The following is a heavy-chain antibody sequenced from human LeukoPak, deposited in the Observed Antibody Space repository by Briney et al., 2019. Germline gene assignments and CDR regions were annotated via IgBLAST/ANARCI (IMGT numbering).Heavy chain of an antibody. CDR2: ISGSGGST. CDR1: GGSITGYY. CDR3: AKDRGPYDFWSGRFDY. J-gene: IGHJ4*02. V-gene: IGHV3-23*01. D-gene: IGHD3-3*01. Sequence: PSETLSLTCTVSGGSITGYYWSWIRQPPGKGLEWVSAISGSGGSTYYADSVKGRFTISRDNSKNTLYLQMNSLRAEDTAVYYCAKDRGPYDFWSGRFDYWGQGTLVTVSS.